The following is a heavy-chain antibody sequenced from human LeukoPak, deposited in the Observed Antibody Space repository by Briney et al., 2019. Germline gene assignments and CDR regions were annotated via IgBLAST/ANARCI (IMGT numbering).Heavy chain of an antibody. J-gene: IGHJ6*03. D-gene: IGHD1-20*01. CDR2: IYSDGST. Sequence: GGSLRLSCAASGFTVSSNYMSWVRQAPGKGLEWVSIIYSDGSTYYADSVKGRFTISRDNSKNTLYLQMSSLRSEDTAVYYCARDLITGTPSRSYYYYYMDVWGKGTTVTVSS. V-gene: IGHV3-53*05. CDR1: GFTVSSNY. CDR3: ARDLITGTPSRSYYYYYMDV.